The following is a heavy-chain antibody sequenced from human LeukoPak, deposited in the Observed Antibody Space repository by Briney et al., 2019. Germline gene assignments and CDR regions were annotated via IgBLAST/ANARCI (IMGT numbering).Heavy chain of an antibody. V-gene: IGHV5-51*01. Sequence: GESLKISCKGSGYSFTSYWIGWVRQMPGKGLEWMGIIYPGDSDTRYSPSFQGQVTISADKSISTAYLQWSSLKASDTAMYYCATREDLPLGSDAFDIWGQGTMVTVSS. J-gene: IGHJ3*02. CDR1: GYSFTSYW. CDR3: ATREDLPLGSDAFDI. D-gene: IGHD7-27*01. CDR2: IYPGDSDT.